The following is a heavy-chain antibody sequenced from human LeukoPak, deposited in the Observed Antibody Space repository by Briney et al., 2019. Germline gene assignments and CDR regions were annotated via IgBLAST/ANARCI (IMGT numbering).Heavy chain of an antibody. CDR2: IYHSGST. J-gene: IGHJ6*03. CDR1: GYSISSGYY. CDR3: ARDNGYMDV. Sequence: SETLSLTCTVSGYSISSGYYWGWIRQPPGKGLEWIGSIYHSGSTYYNPSLKSRVTISVDTSKNQFSLKLSSVTAADTAVYYCARDNGYMDVWGKGTTVTVSS. V-gene: IGHV4-38-2*02.